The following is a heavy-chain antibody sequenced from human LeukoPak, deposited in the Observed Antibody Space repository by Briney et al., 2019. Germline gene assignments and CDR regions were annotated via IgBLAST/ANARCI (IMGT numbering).Heavy chain of an antibody. CDR2: ITSSSSTI. J-gene: IGHJ3*02. D-gene: IGHD3-22*01. Sequence: PGGSLRLSCAASGFTFSSYRMNWVRQAPGKGLEWVSYITSSSSTIYYADSVKGRFTISRDNAKSSLYLQMNSLRAEDTAVYYCARVAGYYDSSGYYNDAFDIWGQGTMVTVSS. V-gene: IGHV3-48*01. CDR3: ARVAGYYDSSGYYNDAFDI. CDR1: GFTFSSYR.